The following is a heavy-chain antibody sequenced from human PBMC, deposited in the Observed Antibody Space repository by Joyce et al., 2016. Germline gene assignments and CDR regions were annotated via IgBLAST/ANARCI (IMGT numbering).Heavy chain of an antibody. Sequence: QVQLQESGPGLVKPSVTLSPTCSVSGDSMSTYHWSWLRQSPGKGLEWIGYIYYSGNTNYNPSLNSRVTISIDTSKSQFSLRLSSVTAADTAVYFCARGRGYYGYYFDYWGHGTLVTVSS. CDR2: IYYSGNT. CDR1: GDSMSTYH. V-gene: IGHV4-59*01. CDR3: ARGRGYYGYYFDY. J-gene: IGHJ4*01. D-gene: IGHD3-22*01.